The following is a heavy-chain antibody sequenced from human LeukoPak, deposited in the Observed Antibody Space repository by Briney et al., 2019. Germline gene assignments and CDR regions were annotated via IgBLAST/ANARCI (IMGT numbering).Heavy chain of an antibody. Sequence: SVKVSCKASGGTLMGYSISWVRQAPGQGVEWMGRIITKFATVNYAQRFQGRLRLTADDSTGSAYMELTSLTSEDTAVYYCARIHDSTHGLLDEWGQGTLVTVSS. J-gene: IGHJ4*02. V-gene: IGHV1-69*13. CDR2: IITKFATV. CDR3: ARIHDSTHGLLDE. D-gene: IGHD5/OR15-5a*01. CDR1: GGTLMGYS.